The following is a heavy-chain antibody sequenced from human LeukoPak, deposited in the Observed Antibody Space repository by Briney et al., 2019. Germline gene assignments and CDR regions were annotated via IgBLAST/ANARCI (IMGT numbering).Heavy chain of an antibody. D-gene: IGHD3-10*01. J-gene: IGHJ4*02. CDR3: ASPTITMVRGHMLAPPDY. CDR1: GGSISSSSYY. V-gene: IGHV4-39*01. Sequence: SETLSLTCTVSGGSISSSSYYWGWIRQPPGKGLEWIGSIYYSGSTYYNPSLQSRVTISVDTSKNQFSLKLSSVTAADTAVYYCASPTITMVRGHMLAPPDYWGQGTLVTVSS. CDR2: IYYSGST.